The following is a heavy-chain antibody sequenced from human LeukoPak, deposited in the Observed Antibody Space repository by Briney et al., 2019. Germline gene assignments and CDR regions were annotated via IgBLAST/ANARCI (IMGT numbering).Heavy chain of an antibody. CDR3: ARGGINTSYAFEI. CDR1: GFTFSSYS. Sequence: GGSLRLSCAASGFTFSSYSMNWVRQAPGKGLEWVSCISTTSSYIFYADSVRGRFTISRDNAKNSLYLQMDSLRAEDTAVYYCARGGINTSYAFEIWGQGTMVTVSS. V-gene: IGHV3-21*01. D-gene: IGHD1-26*01. CDR2: ISTTSSYI. J-gene: IGHJ3*02.